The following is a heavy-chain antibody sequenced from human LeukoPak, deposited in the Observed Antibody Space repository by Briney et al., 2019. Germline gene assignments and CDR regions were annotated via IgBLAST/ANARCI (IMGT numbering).Heavy chain of an antibody. CDR3: AASIAVARPIFDY. J-gene: IGHJ4*02. CDR2: IYYSGST. CDR1: GGSISSSSYY. V-gene: IGHV4-39*01. Sequence: SSETLSLTCTVSGGSISSSSYYWGWIRQPPGKGLEWIGSIYYSGSTYYNPSLKSRVTISVDTSKNQFSLKLSSVTAADTAVYYCAASIAVARPIFDYWGQGTLVTVSS. D-gene: IGHD6-19*01.